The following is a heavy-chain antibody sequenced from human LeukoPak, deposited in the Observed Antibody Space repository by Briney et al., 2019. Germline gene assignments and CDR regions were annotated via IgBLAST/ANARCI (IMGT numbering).Heavy chain of an antibody. CDR2: INPSGGST. Sequence: ASVKVCCKASGYAFTCYYMHWVRQAPGQGLEWMGIINPSGGSTSYAQKFQGRVTITTDESTSTAYMELSSLRSEDTAVYYCARPLDTAMVGQFDYCGQGTLITVSS. V-gene: IGHV1-46*01. CDR1: GYAFTCYY. CDR3: ARPLDTAMVGQFDY. D-gene: IGHD5-18*01. J-gene: IGHJ4*02.